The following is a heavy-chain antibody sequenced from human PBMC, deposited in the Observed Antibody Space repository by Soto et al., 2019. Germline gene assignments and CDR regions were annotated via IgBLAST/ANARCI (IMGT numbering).Heavy chain of an antibody. CDR3: ATLSKRTYYYYGMDV. J-gene: IGHJ6*02. V-gene: IGHV1-69*06. CDR1: GGTFSSYA. CDR2: IIPIFGTA. Sequence: GASVKVSCKASGGTFSSYAISWVRQAPGQGLEWMGGIIPIFGTANYAQKFQGRVTITADKSTSTAYMELSSLRSEDTAVYYCATLSKRTYYYYGMDVWGQGTTVTVSS.